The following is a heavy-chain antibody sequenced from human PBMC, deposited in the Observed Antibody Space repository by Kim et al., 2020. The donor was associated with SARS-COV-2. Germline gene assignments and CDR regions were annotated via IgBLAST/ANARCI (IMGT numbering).Heavy chain of an antibody. Sequence: HPSLKRRVTILVDKSKNQFSLKLRSVTAADTAVYYCARAGSTVKFFDYWGQGTLVTVSS. J-gene: IGHJ4*02. V-gene: IGHV4-61*05. D-gene: IGHD3-10*01. CDR3: ARAGSTVKFFDY.